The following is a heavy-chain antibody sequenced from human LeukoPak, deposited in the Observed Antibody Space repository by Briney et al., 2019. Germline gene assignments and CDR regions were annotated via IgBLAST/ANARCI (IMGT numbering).Heavy chain of an antibody. D-gene: IGHD1-26*01. CDR3: TTDNPGGIVGATRFDY. CDR2: IKSKTDGGTT. V-gene: IGHV3-15*01. J-gene: IGHJ4*02. Sequence: PGGSLTLSCAASGFTFSNAWMSWVRQAPGKGLEWVGRIKSKTDGGTTDYAAPVKGRFTISRDDSKNTLYLQMNSLKTEDTAVYYCTTDNPGGIVGATRFDYWGQGTLVTVSS. CDR1: GFTFSNAW.